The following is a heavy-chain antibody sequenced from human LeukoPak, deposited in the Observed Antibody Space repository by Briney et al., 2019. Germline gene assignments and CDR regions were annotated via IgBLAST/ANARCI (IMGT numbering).Heavy chain of an antibody. V-gene: IGHV3-15*01. CDR3: TTTPWEIMVVTSIPGIDAFDL. Sequence: GGSLRLSCVVSGFTFRNAWMTWVRQAPGKGLEWVGRIKSQVEGGTTDYAAPVKGRFIISRDDSKNTLYLQMNSLEADNTALYYCTTTPWEIMVVTSIPGIDAFDLWGRGTMVTVSS. CDR2: IKSQVEGGTT. CDR1: GFTFRNAW. D-gene: IGHD2-21*02. J-gene: IGHJ3*01.